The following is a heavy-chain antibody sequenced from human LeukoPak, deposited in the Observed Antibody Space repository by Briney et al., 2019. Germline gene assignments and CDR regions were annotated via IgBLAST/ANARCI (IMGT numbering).Heavy chain of an antibody. CDR1: GFTFSNYA. Sequence: GGSLRLSCAASGFTFSNYAMSWVRQAPGEGLEWVSGVSGSGDTTYYADSAKGRFTISRDNSKNTLYLQMSSLRAEDTALYYCSKGNIAASATSLHFDYWGQGTLVTVSS. V-gene: IGHV3-23*01. CDR3: SKGNIAASATSLHFDY. D-gene: IGHD6-6*01. CDR2: VSGSGDTT. J-gene: IGHJ4*02.